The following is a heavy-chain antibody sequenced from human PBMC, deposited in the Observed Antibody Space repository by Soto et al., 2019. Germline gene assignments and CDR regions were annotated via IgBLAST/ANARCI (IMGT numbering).Heavy chain of an antibody. Sequence: EVQLVESGGGLVQPGGSLRLSCAASGFTFGSHWMHWVRQAPGKGLVWVSRINSDGSSRTYADSVKGRFPIPRDDAKSTPYLQMNRLRADHPAVYSCARGLAEWGKPTVSWGQGTLATVPS. CDR2: INSDGSSR. V-gene: IGHV3-74*01. J-gene: IGHJ3*01. D-gene: IGHD3-3*01. CDR3: ARGLAEWGKPTVS. CDR1: GFTFGSHW.